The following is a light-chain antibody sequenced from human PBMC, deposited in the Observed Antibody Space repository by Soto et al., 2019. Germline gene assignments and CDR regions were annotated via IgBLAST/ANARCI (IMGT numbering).Light chain of an antibody. CDR2: AAS. CDR1: QSVSSN. J-gene: IGKJ2*01. Sequence: EIVMTQSPATLSVSPGERATLSCGASQSVSSNLAWYQQKPGQAPRLLIYAASTRATGIPARFSGSGSGTEFTLTISSLQSEDFAIYYCQQYNNWPPKYTFGQGTKLEIK. V-gene: IGKV3-15*01. CDR3: QQYNNWPPKYT.